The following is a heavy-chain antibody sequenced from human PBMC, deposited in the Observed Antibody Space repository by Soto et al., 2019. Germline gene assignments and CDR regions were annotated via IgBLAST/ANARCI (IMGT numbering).Heavy chain of an antibody. CDR3: AASGNGSGILLDWFDP. V-gene: IGHV1-69*12. J-gene: IGHJ5*02. D-gene: IGHD3-10*01. CDR1: GGTFSSYA. Sequence: QVQLVQSGAEVKKPGSSVKVSCKASGGTFSSYAISWVRQAPGQGLEWMGGIIPIFGTANYAQKFQCRVTITADESTSTAYMELSSLRSEDTAVYYCAASGNGSGILLDWFDPWGQGTLVTVSS. CDR2: IIPIFGTA.